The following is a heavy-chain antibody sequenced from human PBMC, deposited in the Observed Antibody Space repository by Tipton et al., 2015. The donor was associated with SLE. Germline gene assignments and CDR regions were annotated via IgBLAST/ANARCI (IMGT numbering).Heavy chain of an antibody. Sequence: TLSLTCTVSGGSVSSDYDCWGWIRQSPGKGLEWLGTICYTGSTYYNPSLKSRVTISLDTSENQFSLRLTSVTAADAAVYYCAGAQLGAWRFDYWGQGTLVTVSS. CDR2: ICYTGST. CDR1: GGSVSSDYDC. V-gene: IGHV4-39*07. CDR3: AGAQLGAWRFDY. D-gene: IGHD7-27*01. J-gene: IGHJ4*02.